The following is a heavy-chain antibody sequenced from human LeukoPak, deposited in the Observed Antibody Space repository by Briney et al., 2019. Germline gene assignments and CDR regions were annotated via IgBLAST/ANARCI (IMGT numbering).Heavy chain of an antibody. V-gene: IGHV6-1*01. CDR2: TYYRSKWFN. CDR3: ARMSYDSRPV. D-gene: IGHD2-8*01. Sequence: PSQTLSLTCAISGDSVSSNSAAWNWIRQSPSRGLEWLGRTYYRSKWFNNYAVSVKSRITINPDSSKNQYSLHLNSVTPEDTAVHYCARMSYDSRPVWGQGTLVTVSS. J-gene: IGHJ4*02. CDR1: GDSVSSNSAA.